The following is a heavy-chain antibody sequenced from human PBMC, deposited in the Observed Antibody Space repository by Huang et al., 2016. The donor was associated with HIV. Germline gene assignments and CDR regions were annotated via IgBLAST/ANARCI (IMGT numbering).Heavy chain of an antibody. CDR2: IYYKGRT. CDR3: ARHREGPVAYYSGWGSHLNYMDV. CDR1: GGSIRSSDYH. J-gene: IGHJ6*03. V-gene: IGHV4-39*01. Sequence: QLLLQESGPGLVKPSEALALTCAVSGGSIRSSDYHWGWIRQPPGKGLEWIGSIYYKGRTHYSPSRKSRVTIAVDTSKNLFFLNLTSMTAADTAVYYCARHREGPVAYYSGWGSHLNYMDVWGRGRTVVVSS. D-gene: IGHD3-10*01.